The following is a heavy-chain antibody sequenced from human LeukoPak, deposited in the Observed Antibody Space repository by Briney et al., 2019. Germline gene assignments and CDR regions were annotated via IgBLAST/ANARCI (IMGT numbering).Heavy chain of an antibody. CDR3: ARGVRFLEWLLWVPGMDV. D-gene: IGHD3-3*01. CDR1: GYTFTSYD. V-gene: IGHV1-8*01. Sequence: ASVKVSCKASGYTFTSYDINWVRQATGQGLEWMGWMNPNGGNTGYAQKFQGRVTMTRNTSISTAYMELSSLRSEDTAVYYCARGVRFLEWLLWVPGMDVWGQGTTVTVSS. CDR2: MNPNGGNT. J-gene: IGHJ6*02.